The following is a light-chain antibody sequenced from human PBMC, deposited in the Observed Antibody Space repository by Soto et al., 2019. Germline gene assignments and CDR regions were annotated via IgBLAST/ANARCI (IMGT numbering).Light chain of an antibody. CDR2: DAS. V-gene: IGKV1-33*01. CDR3: QQYDHRQAA. Sequence: DIQMTQSPSSLSASVGDRVTITCQATQDIRDYLNWYQHKPGKAPKLLIYDASNLERGVPSRFSRRRSAAYFTSTTSSLQPEHIATYCCQQYDHRQAAFGHGTKVHIK. CDR1: QDIRDY. J-gene: IGKJ3*01.